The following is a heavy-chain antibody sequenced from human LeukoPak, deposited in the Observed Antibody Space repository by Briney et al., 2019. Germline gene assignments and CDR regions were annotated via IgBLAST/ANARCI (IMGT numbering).Heavy chain of an antibody. V-gene: IGHV3-49*03. CDR3: TRGYEGLRYFDWYPPDY. CDR1: GFTFGDYA. D-gene: IGHD3-9*01. CDR2: IRSKAYGGTT. J-gene: IGHJ4*02. Sequence: GGSLRLSCTASGFTFGDYAMSWFRKAPGKGLEWVGFIRSKAYGGTTEYAASVKGRFTISRDDSKSIAYLQMNSLKTEDTAVYYCTRGYEGLRYFDWYPPDYWGQGTLVTVSS.